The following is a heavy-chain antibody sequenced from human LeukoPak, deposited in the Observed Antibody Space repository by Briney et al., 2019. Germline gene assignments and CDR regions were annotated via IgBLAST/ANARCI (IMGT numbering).Heavy chain of an antibody. CDR2: IIAIFGSA. V-gene: IGHV1-69*05. J-gene: IGHJ4*02. CDR3: ARGEGYCSSTSCEFDY. Sequence: ASVKVSCKASGGTFSSYASSWVRQAPGQGLEWMGGIIAIFGSANCAQKFQGRVTITTDYVKNTADKGVLKLRSEDPAVYYCARGEGYCSSTSCEFDYWGQGTLVTVSS. D-gene: IGHD2-2*01. CDR1: GGTFSSYA.